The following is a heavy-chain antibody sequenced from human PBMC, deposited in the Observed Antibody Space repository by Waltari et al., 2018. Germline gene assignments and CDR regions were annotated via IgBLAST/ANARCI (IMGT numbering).Heavy chain of an antibody. Sequence: EVQLVESGGGVVKPGGSLKLSCGASVFTLGSYSMTWVRQAPGKGLEWVSSITRSSRDIYYADSVKGRFTISRDNAKNSLYLQMNSLRAEDTAVYYCARDRWEQAIDYWGQGTLVTVSS. CDR1: VFTLGSYS. J-gene: IGHJ4*02. CDR2: ITRSSRDI. CDR3: ARDRWEQAIDY. V-gene: IGHV3-21*01. D-gene: IGHD1-26*01.